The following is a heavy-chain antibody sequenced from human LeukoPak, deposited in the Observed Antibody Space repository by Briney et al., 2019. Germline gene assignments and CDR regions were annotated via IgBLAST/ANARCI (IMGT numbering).Heavy chain of an antibody. V-gene: IGHV3-23*01. D-gene: IGHD5-18*01. CDR3: AKWSKYTYGYFDY. CDR2: IGGSGTADST. J-gene: IGHJ4*02. CDR1: GFTFSNYD. Sequence: GGSLRLSCAASGFTFSNYDMSWVRQAPGKGLEWVSSIGGSGTADSTFYAVSVKGRFTISRDNSKNTLYLQMNSLRAEDTAVFYCAKWSKYTYGYFDYWGQGTLVTVSS.